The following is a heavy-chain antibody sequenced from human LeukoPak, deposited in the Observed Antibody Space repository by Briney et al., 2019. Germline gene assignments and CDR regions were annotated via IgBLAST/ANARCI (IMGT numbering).Heavy chain of an antibody. Sequence: SVKVSCKASGGTFSSYAISWVRQAPGQGLEWMGGIIPIFGTANYAQKFQGRVTITTDESTSTAYMELSSLRSEDTAVYYCAGGSYSYGSAFDIWGQGTMVTVSS. J-gene: IGHJ3*02. CDR3: AGGSYSYGSAFDI. CDR2: IIPIFGTA. V-gene: IGHV1-69*05. D-gene: IGHD5-18*01. CDR1: GGTFSSYA.